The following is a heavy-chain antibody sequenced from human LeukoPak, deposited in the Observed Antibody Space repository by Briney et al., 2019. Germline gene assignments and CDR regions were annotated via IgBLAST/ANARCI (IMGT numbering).Heavy chain of an antibody. V-gene: IGHV4-39*07. CDR2: IYYSGST. Sequence: PSETLSLTCTVSGGSISSSSYYWGWIRQPPGKGLEWIGSIYYSGSTYYNPSLKSRVTISVDTSKNQFSLKLSSVTAADTAVYYCASSMVRGVIIRGYWGQGTLVTVSS. CDR1: GGSISSSSYY. J-gene: IGHJ4*02. CDR3: ASSMVRGVIIRGY. D-gene: IGHD3-10*01.